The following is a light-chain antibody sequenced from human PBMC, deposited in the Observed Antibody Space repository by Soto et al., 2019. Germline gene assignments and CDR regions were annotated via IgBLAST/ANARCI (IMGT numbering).Light chain of an antibody. CDR1: SSDVGNYNY. Sequence: ALTQPASVSGSPGQSITISCTGTSSDVGNYNYVSWYQQHPGKVPKLMIYDVTNRPSGVSNRFSGSKSGNTASLTISGLQAEDEADYYCSSYTSNNTLLFGGGTKLTVL. CDR2: DVT. CDR3: SSYTSNNTLL. J-gene: IGLJ2*01. V-gene: IGLV2-14*03.